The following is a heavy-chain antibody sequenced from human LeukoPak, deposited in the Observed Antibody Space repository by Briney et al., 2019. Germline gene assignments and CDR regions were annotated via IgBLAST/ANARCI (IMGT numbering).Heavy chain of an antibody. CDR1: GYTFTSYG. CDR3: ARILNIYYDSSGFFDY. V-gene: IGHV1-18*01. CDR2: ISAYNGNT. J-gene: IGHJ4*02. D-gene: IGHD3-22*01. Sequence: ASVKVSCKASGYTFTSYGISWVRQAPGQGLEWMGWISAYNGNTNYAQKLQGRVTMTTDTSTSTAYMELRSLRSDDTAVYYCARILNIYYDSSGFFDYWGQGTLVTVSS.